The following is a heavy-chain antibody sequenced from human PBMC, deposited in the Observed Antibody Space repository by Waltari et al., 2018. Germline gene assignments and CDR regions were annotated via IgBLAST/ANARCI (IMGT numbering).Heavy chain of an antibody. CDR1: GGSISNYY. CDR2: IYYSGST. V-gene: IGHV4-59*08. D-gene: IGHD3-3*01. CDR3: ARQGHYDFWTGYYLFDY. Sequence: QVQLQESGPGLVKPSETLSLTCTVSGGSISNYYWSWIRQSPGKGLEWIGSIYYSGSTNSNPSLKSRVTLSVDTSKNHFSLKLSSVTAADTALYYCARQGHYDFWTGYYLFDYWGQGILVTVSS. J-gene: IGHJ4*02.